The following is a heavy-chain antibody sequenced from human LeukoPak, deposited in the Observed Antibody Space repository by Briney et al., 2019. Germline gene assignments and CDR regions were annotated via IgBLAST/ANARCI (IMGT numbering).Heavy chain of an antibody. J-gene: IGHJ6*03. CDR2: IYYSGST. V-gene: IGHV4-59*01. D-gene: IGHD3-10*01. CDR1: GGSISSYY. Sequence: SETLSLTCTVSGGSISSYYWSWIRQPPGKGLEWIGYIYYSGSTNYNPSLKSRVTISVDTSKNQFSLKLSSVTAADTAVYYCARDFGRRYMDVWGKGTTVTISS. CDR3: ARDFGRRYMDV.